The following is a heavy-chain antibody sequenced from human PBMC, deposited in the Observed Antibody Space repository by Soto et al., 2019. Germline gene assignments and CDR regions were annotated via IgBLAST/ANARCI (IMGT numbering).Heavy chain of an antibody. D-gene: IGHD3-22*01. CDR3: TTDRPDYYDSSGYYYGSLGPANDY. Sequence: EVQLVESGGGLVKPGGSLRLSCAASGFTFSNAWMNWVRQAPGKGLEWVGRIKSKTDGGTTDYAAPVKGRFTISRDDSKNTLYLQMNSLKTEDTAVYYCTTDRPDYYDSSGYYYGSLGPANDYWGQGTLVTVSS. CDR2: IKSKTDGGTT. CDR1: GFTFSNAW. J-gene: IGHJ4*02. V-gene: IGHV3-15*07.